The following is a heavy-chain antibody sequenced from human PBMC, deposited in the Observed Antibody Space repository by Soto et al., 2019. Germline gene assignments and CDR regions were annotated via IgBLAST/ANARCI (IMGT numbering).Heavy chain of an antibody. Sequence: GASVKVSCKASGYTFTSYAMHWVRQAPGQRLEWMGWINAGNGNTKYSQKFQGRVTITRDTSASTAYMELSSLRSEDTAEYYCARGGHIAARSYNWFDPWGQGTLVTVSS. D-gene: IGHD6-6*01. CDR1: GYTFTSYA. V-gene: IGHV1-3*01. CDR3: ARGGHIAARSYNWFDP. J-gene: IGHJ5*02. CDR2: INAGNGNT.